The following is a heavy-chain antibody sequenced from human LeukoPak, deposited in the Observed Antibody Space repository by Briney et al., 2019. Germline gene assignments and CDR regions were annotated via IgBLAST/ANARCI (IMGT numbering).Heavy chain of an antibody. Sequence: ETSQTLSLTCTVSGFSISSGGYYWRSLRQHPGKGLEWIGYIYYSGSTYYNPSLKSLVTISVDTSKNQFSLKLSSVTAADTAVYYCARGEHYYDSSGYYYWGQGTLVTVSS. CDR3: ARGEHYYDSSGYYY. CDR1: GFSISSGGYY. V-gene: IGHV4-31*01. D-gene: IGHD3-22*01. CDR2: IYYSGST. J-gene: IGHJ4*02.